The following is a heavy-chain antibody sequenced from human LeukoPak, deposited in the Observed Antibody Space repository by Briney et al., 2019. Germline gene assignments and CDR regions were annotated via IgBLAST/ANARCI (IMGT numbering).Heavy chain of an antibody. J-gene: IGHJ6*02. Sequence: ASVKVSCKASGSTLTGYYMHWVRQAPGQGLGRMGWINYNTGGRNFEQKFQGRVTMTRDTSITTVYMELSSLRSDDTAVYYCARSGYYYGLDVWVQGTTVTVSS. CDR2: INYNTGGR. CDR1: GSTLTGYY. V-gene: IGHV1-2*02. CDR3: ARSGYYYGLDV.